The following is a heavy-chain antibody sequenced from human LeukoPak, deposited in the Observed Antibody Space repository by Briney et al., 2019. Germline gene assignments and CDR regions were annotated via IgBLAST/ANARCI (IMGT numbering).Heavy chain of an antibody. CDR3: VTCGSGWYYFDY. CDR1: GFTFSSYA. D-gene: IGHD6-19*01. V-gene: IGHV3-23*01. Sequence: PGGSLRLSCAASGFTFSSYAMSWVRQAPGKGLEWVSAISGSGGTTYYADSVKGRFTISRDNSKNTLYLQMSSLRAEDTAVYYCVTCGSGWYYFDYWGQGTLVTVSS. J-gene: IGHJ4*02. CDR2: ISGSGGTT.